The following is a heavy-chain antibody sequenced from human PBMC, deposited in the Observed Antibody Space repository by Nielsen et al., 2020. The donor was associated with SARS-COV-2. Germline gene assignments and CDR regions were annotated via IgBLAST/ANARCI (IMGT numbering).Heavy chain of an antibody. D-gene: IGHD3-22*01. V-gene: IGHV3-7*01. CDR3: ARDLDYYDSSGYDY. Sequence: GESLKLSCAASGFTFSSYWMSWVRQAPGKGLEWVANIKQDGSEKYYVDSVKGRFTISRDNAKNSLYLQMNSLRAEDTAVYYSARDLDYYDSSGYDYWGQGTLVTVSS. CDR1: GFTFSSYW. J-gene: IGHJ4*02. CDR2: IKQDGSEK.